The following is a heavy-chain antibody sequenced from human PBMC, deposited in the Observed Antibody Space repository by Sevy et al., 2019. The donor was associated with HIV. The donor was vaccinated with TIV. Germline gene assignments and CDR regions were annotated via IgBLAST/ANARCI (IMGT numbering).Heavy chain of an antibody. D-gene: IGHD3-10*01. CDR1: GFTFSSYA. J-gene: IGHJ4*01. Sequence: GGSLRLSCAASGFTFSSYAMSWVRQAPGKGLEWVSAISGSGGSTYYADSVKGRFTISRDNSKNTLYLQMNSLRAEDTAVYDGAKDAEYYGSGRVDDWGQGTLVTVSS. CDR2: ISGSGGST. CDR3: AKDAEYYGSGRVDD. V-gene: IGHV3-23*01.